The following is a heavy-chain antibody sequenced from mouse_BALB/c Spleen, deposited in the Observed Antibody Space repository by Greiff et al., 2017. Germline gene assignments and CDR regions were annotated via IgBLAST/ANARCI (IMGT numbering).Heavy chain of an antibody. CDR2: IYPSDSYT. Sequence: QVQLQQPGAELVRPGASVKLSCKASGYTFTSYWINWVKQRPGQGLEWIGNIYPSDSYTNYNQKFKDKATLTVDKSSSTAYMQLSSPTSEDSAVYYCTRGEYGNYDAMDYWGQGTSVTVSS. V-gene: IGHV1-69*02. CDR3: TRGEYGNYDAMDY. J-gene: IGHJ4*01. D-gene: IGHD2-10*02. CDR1: GYTFTSYW.